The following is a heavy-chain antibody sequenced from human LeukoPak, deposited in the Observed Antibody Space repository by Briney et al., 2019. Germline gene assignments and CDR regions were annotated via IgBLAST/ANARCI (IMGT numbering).Heavy chain of an antibody. J-gene: IGHJ4*02. CDR2: ISSSTGYT. CDR1: GFTVSSNY. D-gene: IGHD1-26*01. V-gene: IGHV3-21*06. Sequence: GGSLRLSCAASGFTVSSNYMSWVRQAPGKGLEWVSSISSSTGYTYYADSVKGRFIISRDNAKNSLFLQMNSLRAEDTAVYYCARDRGFQLPDYWGQGTLVIVSS. CDR3: ARDRGFQLPDY.